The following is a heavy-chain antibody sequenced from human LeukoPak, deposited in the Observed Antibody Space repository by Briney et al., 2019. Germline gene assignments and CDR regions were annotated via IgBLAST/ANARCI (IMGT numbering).Heavy chain of an antibody. J-gene: IGHJ4*02. V-gene: IGHV3-21*01. CDR3: AREVSEGFDF. Sequence: GGSLRLSCTASGFTFSGYSMNWIRQAPGKGLEWVSSFGTRSTSVYHAGSVKGRFAISRDSAKNSLYLQMNSLRAEDTALYYCAREVSEGFDFWGPGTLVTVSS. CDR2: FGTRSTSV. CDR1: GFTFSGYS. D-gene: IGHD3-22*01.